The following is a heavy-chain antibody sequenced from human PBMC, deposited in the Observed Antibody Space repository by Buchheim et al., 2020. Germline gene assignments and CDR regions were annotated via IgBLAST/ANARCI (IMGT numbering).Heavy chain of an antibody. CDR2: IKSKTDGGTT. Sequence: VQLVESGGGLVKPGGSLRLSCAASGFTFSNAWMSWVRQAPGKGLEWVGRIKSKTDGGTTDYAAPVKGRFTISRDDSKNTLYLQMNSLKTEDTAVYYCTTDPDIVVVPAARRFDYWGQGTL. D-gene: IGHD2-2*01. CDR3: TTDPDIVVVPAARRFDY. V-gene: IGHV3-15*01. CDR1: GFTFSNAW. J-gene: IGHJ4*02.